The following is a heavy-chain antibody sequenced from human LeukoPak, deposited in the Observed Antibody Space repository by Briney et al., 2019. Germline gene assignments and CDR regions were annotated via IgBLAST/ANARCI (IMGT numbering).Heavy chain of an antibody. CDR1: GFTFSSYS. D-gene: IGHD3-22*01. CDR2: ISSSSSYI. CDR3: ARDYTMIRYYFDY. J-gene: IGHJ4*02. V-gene: IGHV3-21*01. Sequence: PGGSLRLSCAASGFTFSSYSMNWVRPAPGKGLEWVSSISSSSSYIYYADSVKGRFTISRDNAKNSLYLQMNSLRAEDTAVYYCARDYTMIRYYFDYWGQGTLVTVSS.